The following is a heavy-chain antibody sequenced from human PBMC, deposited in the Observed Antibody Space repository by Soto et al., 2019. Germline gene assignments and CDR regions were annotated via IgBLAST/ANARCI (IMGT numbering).Heavy chain of an antibody. CDR1: GITFSNYA. Sequence: EVQLLESGGGLVQPGGSLRLSCVASGITFSNYAMTWVRQAPGKGLEWVSVISDSGSYRFYADSVKGRFTISRDNSGGTLYLQMNSLRAEDTAIYYSAKRPLNWGRWYFDLWGRGTRVTVSS. D-gene: IGHD7-27*01. CDR3: AKRPLNWGRWYFDL. J-gene: IGHJ2*01. V-gene: IGHV3-23*01. CDR2: ISDSGSYR.